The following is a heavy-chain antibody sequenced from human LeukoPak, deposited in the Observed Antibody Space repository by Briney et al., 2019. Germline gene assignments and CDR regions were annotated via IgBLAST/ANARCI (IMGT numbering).Heavy chain of an antibody. D-gene: IGHD5-24*01. CDR1: GFSFSGSS. V-gene: IGHV3-23*01. CDR2: ITSVGDTK. J-gene: IGHJ4*02. Sequence: GESLRLSCAASGFSFSGSSMAWVRQAPGKGLEWVSAITSVGDTKYYADSLRGRFTISRENSQNTLYLQMNSLRAEDTAVYYCARGGGYNPFDYWGQGTLVTVSS. CDR3: ARGGGYNPFDY.